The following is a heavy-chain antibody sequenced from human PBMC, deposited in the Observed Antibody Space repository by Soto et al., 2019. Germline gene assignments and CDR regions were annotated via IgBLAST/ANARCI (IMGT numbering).Heavy chain of an antibody. D-gene: IGHD4-4*01. CDR3: AKDSNRYSSSLRGRYFDY. J-gene: IGHJ4*02. CDR1: GFPFSSYV. CDR2: ISGGGSNT. V-gene: IGHV3-23*01. Sequence: EVQLLESGGGLVQRGGSLRLSCAASGFPFSSYVMSWARQAPGKGLEGVSGISGGGSNTFYADYVKGRFTISRDNSKNTLLLQMNSLGAEDTAVYYCAKDSNRYSSSLRGRYFDYWGQGIGVTVSS.